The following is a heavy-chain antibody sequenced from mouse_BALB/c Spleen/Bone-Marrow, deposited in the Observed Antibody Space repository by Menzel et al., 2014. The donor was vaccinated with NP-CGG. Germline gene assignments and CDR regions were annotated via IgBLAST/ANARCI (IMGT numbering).Heavy chain of an antibody. CDR3: ASRYDTMDY. CDR2: ILPGSGSI. CDR1: GYTFSSYW. V-gene: IGHV1-9*01. J-gene: IGHJ4*01. Sequence: VQLQQSGAELMKPGASVKIPCKATGYTFSSYWIEWVKQRPGRGLEWIGEILPGSGSIKYNEKFKGKATFTADTSSNTAYMQLSSLTSEDSAVYYCASRYDTMDYWGQGTSVTVSS.